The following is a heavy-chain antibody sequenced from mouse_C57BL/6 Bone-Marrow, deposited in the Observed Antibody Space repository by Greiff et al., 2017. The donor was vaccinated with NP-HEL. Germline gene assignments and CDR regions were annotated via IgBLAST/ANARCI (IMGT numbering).Heavy chain of an antibody. CDR1: GYAFSSSW. CDR3: ARWGVYFDY. Sequence: QVQLKESGPELVKPGASVKISCKASGYAFSSSWMNWVKQRPGKGLEWIGRIYPGDGDTNYNGKFKGKATLTADKSSSTAYMQLSSLTSEDSAVYFCARWGVYFDYWGQGTTLTVSS. CDR2: IYPGDGDT. J-gene: IGHJ2*01. V-gene: IGHV1-82*01.